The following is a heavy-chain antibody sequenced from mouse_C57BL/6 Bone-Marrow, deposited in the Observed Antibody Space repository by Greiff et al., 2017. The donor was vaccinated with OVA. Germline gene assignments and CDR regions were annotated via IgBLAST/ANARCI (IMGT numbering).Heavy chain of an antibody. D-gene: IGHD2-5*01. V-gene: IGHV1-50*01. J-gene: IGHJ1*03. CDR2: IDPSDSYT. CDR3: ARRTIVTTRFYWYFDV. CDR1: GYTFTSYW. Sequence: GYTFTSYWLQWVTQRPGQGLEWIGEIDPSDSYTNYNQQFKGKATLTVDTSSSTAYMQLSSLTSEDSAVYYCARRTIVTTRFYWYFDVWGTGTTVTVSS.